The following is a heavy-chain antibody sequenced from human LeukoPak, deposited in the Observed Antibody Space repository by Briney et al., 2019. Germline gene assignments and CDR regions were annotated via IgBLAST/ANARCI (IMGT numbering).Heavy chain of an antibody. V-gene: IGHV3-21*01. Sequence: TGGSLRLSCAASGFTFSSYSMSWVRQAPGKGLEWVSSISSSSSYIYYADSVKGRFTISRDNAKNSLYLQMNSLRAEDTAVYYCARDELPTLRFLEWPNYYYYGMDVWGQGTTVTVSS. CDR3: ARDELPTLRFLEWPNYYYYGMDV. D-gene: IGHD3-3*01. J-gene: IGHJ6*02. CDR2: ISSSSSYI. CDR1: GFTFSSYS.